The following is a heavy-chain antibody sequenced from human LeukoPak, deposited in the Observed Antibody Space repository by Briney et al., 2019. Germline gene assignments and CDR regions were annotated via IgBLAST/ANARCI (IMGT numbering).Heavy chain of an antibody. V-gene: IGHV3-30*03. J-gene: IGHJ3*02. CDR3: AREQRRIAARRGAFDI. CDR2: ISYDGSNK. CDR1: GFTFSSYG. Sequence: GGSLRLSCAASGFTFSSYGMHWVRQAPGKGLEWVAVISYDGSNKYYADSVKGRFTISRDNSKNTLYLQMNSLRAEDTAVYYCAREQRRIAARRGAFDIWGQGTMVTVSS. D-gene: IGHD6-6*01.